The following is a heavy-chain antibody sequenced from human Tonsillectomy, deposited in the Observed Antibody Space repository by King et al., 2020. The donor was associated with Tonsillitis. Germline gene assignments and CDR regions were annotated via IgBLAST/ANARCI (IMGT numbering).Heavy chain of an antibody. D-gene: IGHD3-22*01. J-gene: IGHJ6*02. CDR1: GGSISSSSYY. Sequence: QLQESGPGLVKPSETLSLTCTVSGGSISSSSYYWGWIRQPPGKGLEWIGSIYYSGSTYYNPSLKSRVTISVDTSKNQFSLKLSSVTAADTAVYYCARYYYDNWDYYDGMDVWGQGTTVTVSS. V-gene: IGHV4-39*01. CDR3: ARYYYDNWDYYDGMDV. CDR2: IYYSGST.